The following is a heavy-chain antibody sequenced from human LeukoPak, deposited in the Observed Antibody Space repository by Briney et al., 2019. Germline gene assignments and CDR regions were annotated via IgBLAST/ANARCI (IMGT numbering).Heavy chain of an antibody. CDR1: GYTFTCYY. Sequence: GASVKVSCKASGYTFTCYYMHWVRQAPGQGLEWRGWINPNSGGTNYAQKFQGRVTMARDTSISTAYMELSRLRSDDTAVYYCARAKRARSLQAYYFDYWGQGTLVTVSS. D-gene: IGHD5-24*01. V-gene: IGHV1-2*02. CDR3: ARAKRARSLQAYYFDY. J-gene: IGHJ4*02. CDR2: INPNSGGT.